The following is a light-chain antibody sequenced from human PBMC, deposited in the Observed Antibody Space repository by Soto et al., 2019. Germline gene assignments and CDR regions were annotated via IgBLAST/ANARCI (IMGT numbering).Light chain of an antibody. CDR2: DNN. Sequence: QSALTQSPSVSAAPVQKVTMSCSGSSSNLGNNYLSWYQQLPGTAPKLLIYDNNKRPSGIPDRFSGSKSGTSGTLDITGLQTGDEADYYCATWDGSLPGEVFGGGTKLTVL. J-gene: IGLJ2*01. CDR1: SSNLGNNY. V-gene: IGLV1-51*01. CDR3: ATWDGSLPGEV.